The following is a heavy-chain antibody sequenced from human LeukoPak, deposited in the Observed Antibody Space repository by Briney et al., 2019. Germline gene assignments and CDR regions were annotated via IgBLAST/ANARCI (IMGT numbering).Heavy chain of an antibody. D-gene: IGHD1-1*01. CDR2: INHSGST. Sequence: KASETLSLTCTVSGGSISSYYWSWIRQPPGKGLEWIGEINHSGSTNYNPSLKSRVTISVDTSKNQFSLKLSSVTAADTAVYYCAGGVGERLPNSYYRDVGAKGTRVPVPS. J-gene: IGHJ6*03. CDR3: AGGVGERLPNSYYRDV. V-gene: IGHV4-34*01. CDR1: GGSISSYY.